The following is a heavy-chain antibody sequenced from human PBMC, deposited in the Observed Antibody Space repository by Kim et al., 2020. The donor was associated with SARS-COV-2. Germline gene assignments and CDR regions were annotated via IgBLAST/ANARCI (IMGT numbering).Heavy chain of an antibody. CDR3: ARSHSVSYYSAFDY. CDR2: ISYDGSNK. V-gene: IGHV3-30-3*01. D-gene: IGHD1-26*01. Sequence: GGSLRLSCAASGFTFSSYAMHWVRQAPGKGLEWVAVISYDGSNKYYADSVKGRFTISRDNSKNTLYLQMNSLRAEDTAVYYCARSHSVSYYSAFDYWGQGTLVTVSS. CDR1: GFTFSSYA. J-gene: IGHJ4*02.